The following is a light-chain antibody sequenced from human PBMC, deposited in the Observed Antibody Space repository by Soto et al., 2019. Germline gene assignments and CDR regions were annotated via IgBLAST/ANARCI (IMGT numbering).Light chain of an antibody. CDR2: ENN. CDR1: TSNIGSSS. CDR3: QSYDSSLSGWV. Sequence: QSVLSQPPSASGTPGQSVTISCSGSTSNIGSSSVYWYQQLPGTAPKVFIYENNRRPSGVPDRFSGSKSGTSASLAITGLQAEDEADYYCQSYDSSLSGWVFGGGTKLTVL. V-gene: IGLV1-47*01. J-gene: IGLJ3*02.